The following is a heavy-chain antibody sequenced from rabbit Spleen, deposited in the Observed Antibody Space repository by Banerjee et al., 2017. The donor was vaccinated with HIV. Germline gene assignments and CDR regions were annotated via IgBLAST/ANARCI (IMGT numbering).Heavy chain of an antibody. D-gene: IGHD8-1*01. J-gene: IGHJ6*01. V-gene: IGHV1S40*01. CDR1: EVSFSFNSY. CDR2: IDIGSSGFT. Sequence: QSLEESGGDLVKPGASLTLTCTASEVSFSFNSYMCWVRQAPGKGLEWIACIDIGSSGFTYFATWAIGRFTISKTSSTTVTLQMTSLTAADTATYFCARDSGSSFSSYGMDLWGQGTLVTVS. CDR3: ARDSGSSFSSYGMDL.